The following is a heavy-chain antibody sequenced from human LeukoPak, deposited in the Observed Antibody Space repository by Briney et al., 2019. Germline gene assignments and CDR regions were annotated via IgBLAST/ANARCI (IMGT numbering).Heavy chain of an antibody. V-gene: IGHV1-2*02. CDR3: ARSSYGSGSYSRI. CDR2: INPNSGGT. CDR1: GYTFTGYY. J-gene: IGHJ4*02. Sequence: WASVKVSCKASGYTFTGYYMHWVRQAPGQGLGWMGWINPNSGGTNYAQKFQGRVTMTRDTSISTAYMELSRLRSDDTAVYYCARSSYGSGSYSRIWGQGTLVTVSS. D-gene: IGHD3-10*01.